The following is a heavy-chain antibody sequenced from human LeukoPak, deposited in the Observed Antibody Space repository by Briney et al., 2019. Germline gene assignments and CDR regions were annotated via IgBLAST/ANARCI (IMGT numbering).Heavy chain of an antibody. CDR1: GFTFSGSA. J-gene: IGHJ5*02. Sequence: GGSLKLSCAASGFTFSGSAIHWVRQSPGKGLEWVGQIDKKDKGYATATAYAASVKGRFTISRDDSINTAYLQMKSLKTEDTALYYCTRDSGTYNWFAPWGQGTRVTVSS. CDR2: IDKKDKGYATAT. V-gene: IGHV3-73*01. D-gene: IGHD1-26*01. CDR3: TRDSGTYNWFAP.